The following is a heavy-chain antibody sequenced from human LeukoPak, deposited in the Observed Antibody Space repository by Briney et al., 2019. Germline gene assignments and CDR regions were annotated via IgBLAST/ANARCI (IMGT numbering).Heavy chain of an antibody. J-gene: IGHJ4*02. CDR3: ARGVDTDYFDY. Sequence: VASVKVSCKASGYTFTGYYMHWVRQAPGQGLEWMGWINPNSGGTKYAQKFQDRVTMTRDTSISTAYMELSRLRSDDTAVYYCARGVDTDYFDYWGQGTLVTVSS. V-gene: IGHV1-2*02. CDR1: GYTFTGYY. CDR2: INPNSGGT. D-gene: IGHD2-2*02.